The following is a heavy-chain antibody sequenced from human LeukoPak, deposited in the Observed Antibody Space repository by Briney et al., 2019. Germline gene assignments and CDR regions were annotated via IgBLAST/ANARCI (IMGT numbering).Heavy chain of an antibody. CDR1: GFSFTNFW. CDR3: ARGDAFSGDH. V-gene: IGHV3-7*04. CDR2: IHPEGNEK. Sequence: GGSLRLSCPVSGFSFTNFWMSRVRQAPGRGLEWVANIHPEGNEKYHVESVKGRFTISRDNTKNSLFLQMNGLRVEDTAVYYCARGDAFSGDHWGQGTLVTVSS. J-gene: IGHJ4*02.